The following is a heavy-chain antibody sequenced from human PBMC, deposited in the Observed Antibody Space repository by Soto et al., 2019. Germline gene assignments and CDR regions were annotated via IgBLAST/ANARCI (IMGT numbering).Heavy chain of an antibody. CDR1: GGSISSSSYY. Sequence: PSETLSLTCTVSGGSISSSSYYWGWIRQPPGKGLEWIGSIYYSGSTYYNPSLKSRVTISVDTSKNQFSLKLSSVTAADTAVYYCARHRGRLGATVTPIHFDYWGQGTLVAVSS. D-gene: IGHD4-17*01. V-gene: IGHV4-39*01. CDR2: IYYSGST. J-gene: IGHJ4*02. CDR3: ARHRGRLGATVTPIHFDY.